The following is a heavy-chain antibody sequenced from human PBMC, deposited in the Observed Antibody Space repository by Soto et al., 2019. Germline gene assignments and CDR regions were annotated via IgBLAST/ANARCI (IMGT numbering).Heavy chain of an antibody. J-gene: IGHJ6*02. CDR2: ISYDGSNK. D-gene: IGHD3-10*01. V-gene: IGHV3-30*18. CDR3: AKGLWFGELLYNGMDV. Sequence: PGGSLRLSCAASGFTFSSYGMHWVRQAPGKGLEWVAVISYDGSNKYYADSVKGRFTISRDNSKNTLYLQMNSLRAEDTAVYYCAKGLWFGELLYNGMDVWGQGTTVTVSS. CDR1: GFTFSSYG.